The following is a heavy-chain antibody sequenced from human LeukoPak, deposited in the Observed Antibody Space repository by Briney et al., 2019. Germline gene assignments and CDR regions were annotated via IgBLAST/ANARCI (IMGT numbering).Heavy chain of an antibody. CDR1: GFTFRSYG. Sequence: GGSLRLSCAESGFTFRSYGFHWVRQAPGKGLEWVAVIWYDGSQKYYGDSVKGRFTVSRDDSKNTLSLQMNSLIAEDTAVYYWATTLGLFGLDYWGKGTLLTVSS. J-gene: IGHJ4*02. V-gene: IGHV3-33*01. D-gene: IGHD3/OR15-3a*01. CDR3: ATTLGLFGLDY. CDR2: IWYDGSQK.